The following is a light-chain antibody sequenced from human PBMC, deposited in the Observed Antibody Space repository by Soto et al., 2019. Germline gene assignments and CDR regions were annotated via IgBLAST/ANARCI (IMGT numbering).Light chain of an antibody. CDR3: SSYTDFRTYV. CDR1: NSDLGSYNL. J-gene: IGLJ1*01. Sequence: QSVLTQPASVSGSPGQSITISCTGTNSDLGSYNLVSWYQQHPGKAPKLLIYEDTKRPSGASDRFSGSKSGNTASLTISSLQAEDEADYHCSSYTDFRTYVLGNGTKVTV. V-gene: IGLV2-23*01. CDR2: EDT.